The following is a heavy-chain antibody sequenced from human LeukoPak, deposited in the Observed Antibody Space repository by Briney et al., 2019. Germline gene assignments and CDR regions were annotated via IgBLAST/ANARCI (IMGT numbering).Heavy chain of an antibody. J-gene: IGHJ6*02. V-gene: IGHV4-59*08. CDR2: IYYSGST. CDR3: ARLRYYGPYYYYYGMDV. CDR1: GGSISSYY. D-gene: IGHD3-10*01. Sequence: SETLSLTCTVSGGSISSYYWSWIRQPPGKGLEWIGYIYYSGSTNYNPSLKSRVTISVDTSKNQFSLKLSSVTAADTAVYYCARLRYYGPYYYYYGMDVWGQGTTVTVSS.